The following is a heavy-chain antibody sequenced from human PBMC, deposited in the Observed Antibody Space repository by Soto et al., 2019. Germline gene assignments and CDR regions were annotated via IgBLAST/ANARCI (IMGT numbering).Heavy chain of an antibody. CDR1: GGTFSSYA. Sequence: GASVKVSCKASGGTFSSYAISWVRQAPGQGLEWMGGIIPIFGTANYAQKFQGRVTITADESTSTAYMELSSLRSEDTAVYYCARKQLRFLEWPYYYYGMDVWGQGTTVTVSS. CDR3: ARKQLRFLEWPYYYYGMDV. D-gene: IGHD3-3*01. J-gene: IGHJ6*02. V-gene: IGHV1-69*13. CDR2: IIPIFGTA.